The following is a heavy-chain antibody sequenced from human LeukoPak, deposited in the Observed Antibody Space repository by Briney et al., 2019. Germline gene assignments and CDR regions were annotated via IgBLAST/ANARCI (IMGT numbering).Heavy chain of an antibody. J-gene: IGHJ4*02. CDR3: ARGRYFEWMENDY. CDR1: GGCLSSHY. Sequence: SETLSLTCSVSGGCLSSHYWSWIRQPPGKGLGGIGYIYYSGSTNYNPSLKNRSTISKDPSKNQSSLKLSNVTAADTAIYYCARGRYFEWMENDYWGQGTPVTVSS. D-gene: IGHD3-9*01. V-gene: IGHV4-59*11. CDR2: IYYSGST.